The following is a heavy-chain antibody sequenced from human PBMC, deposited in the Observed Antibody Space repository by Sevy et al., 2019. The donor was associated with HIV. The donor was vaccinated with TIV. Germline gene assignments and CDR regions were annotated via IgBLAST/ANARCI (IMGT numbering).Heavy chain of an antibody. CDR3: ARLGKRWLQFDY. D-gene: IGHD5-12*01. J-gene: IGHJ4*02. V-gene: IGHV4-39*01. Sequence: SQTLSLTCTVSGDSISSSSYYWGWIRQPPGKGLEWIGSIYYSGSTYYNPSLKSRVTISVDTSKNQFSLKLSSVTTAETAVYYCARLGKRWLQFDYWGQGTLVTVSS. CDR2: IYYSGST. CDR1: GDSISSSSYY.